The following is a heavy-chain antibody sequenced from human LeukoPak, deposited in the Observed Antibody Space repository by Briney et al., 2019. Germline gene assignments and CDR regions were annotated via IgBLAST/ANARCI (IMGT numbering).Heavy chain of an antibody. J-gene: IGHJ4*02. D-gene: IGHD1-26*01. CDR2: IYYSGST. CDR3: ARDLGGDSGSFSY. CDR1: GGSISSYY. V-gene: IGHV4-59*01. Sequence: PSETLSLTCTVSGGSISSYYWSWIRQPPGKGLEWIGYIYYSGSTNYNPSLKSRVTISVDTSKNQFSLKLSSVTAADTAVYYCARDLGGDSGSFSYWGRGTLVTVSS.